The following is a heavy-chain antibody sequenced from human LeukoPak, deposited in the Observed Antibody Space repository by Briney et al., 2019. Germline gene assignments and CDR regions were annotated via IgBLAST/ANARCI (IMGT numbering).Heavy chain of an antibody. CDR1: GFSFSNYG. V-gene: IGHV3-15*07. J-gene: IGHJ4*02. CDR3: ATTRTY. CDR2: IKSKSDGGTI. Sequence: PGGSLRLSCAASGFSFSNYGMNWVRQAPGKGLEWVGRIKSKSDGGTIDYAAPVKGRFTISRDDSKNTLYLQMHSLATEDTAVYYCATTRTYWGQGTLVTVSS.